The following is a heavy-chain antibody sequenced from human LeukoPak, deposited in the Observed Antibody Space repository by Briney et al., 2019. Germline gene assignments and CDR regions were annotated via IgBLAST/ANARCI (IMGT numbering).Heavy chain of an antibody. D-gene: IGHD3-10*01. CDR3: ARHRRYYGSGSYYSDFDS. V-gene: IGHV4-39*01. CDR1: GGSISSSSYY. CDR2: IYYSGST. J-gene: IGHJ4*02. Sequence: PSETLSLTCTVSGGSISSSSYYWGWIRQSPGTGLEWIVSIYYSGSTYYNPSLKSPVTISAYMSKNYFSLRLSSVTAADTATYYCARHRRYYGSGSYYSDFDSWGQGILATVSS.